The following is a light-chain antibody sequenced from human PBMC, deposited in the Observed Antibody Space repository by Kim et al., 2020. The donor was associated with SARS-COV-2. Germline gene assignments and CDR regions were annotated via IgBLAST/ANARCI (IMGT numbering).Light chain of an antibody. V-gene: IGLV3-21*04. CDR1: NIGTIS. CDR2: YDR. J-gene: IGLJ2*01. CDR3: QVWDNYSDHVV. Sequence: APGQTARITWGGRNIGTISVHWYQQKPGQGPVLVMKYDRDRPSGIPERISCYNSGNTATLTISRVEAGDEADYYCQVWDNYSDHVVFGGGTKLTVL.